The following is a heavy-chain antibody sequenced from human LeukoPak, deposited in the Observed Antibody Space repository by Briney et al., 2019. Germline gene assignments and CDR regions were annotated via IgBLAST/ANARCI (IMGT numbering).Heavy chain of an antibody. Sequence: GGSLRLSCVVSGFTFSSHGMHWVRQAPGKGLEWVAVIWYDGGSKYYADSVMGRFTISRDNSKKMLFLQMNSLRGEDTAVYYCVKDGASLFDFGYYYMDVWGKGTTVTVSS. J-gene: IGHJ6*03. V-gene: IGHV3-33*06. CDR1: GFTFSSHG. CDR3: VKDGASLFDFGYYYMDV. CDR2: IWYDGGSK. D-gene: IGHD3-9*01.